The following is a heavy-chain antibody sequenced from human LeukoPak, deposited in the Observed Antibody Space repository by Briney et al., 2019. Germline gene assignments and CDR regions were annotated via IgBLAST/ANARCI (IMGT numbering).Heavy chain of an antibody. D-gene: IGHD3-22*01. CDR2: INHSGST. V-gene: IGHV4-34*01. Sequence: DPSETLSLTCAVYGGSFSGYYWSWIRQPPGKGLEWIGEINHSGSTNYNPSLKSRVTISIDTSKSQFSLKLTSVTAADTAVYYCARAGVSMTHIDYWGQGTLVTVSS. J-gene: IGHJ4*02. CDR3: ARAGVSMTHIDY. CDR1: GGSFSGYY.